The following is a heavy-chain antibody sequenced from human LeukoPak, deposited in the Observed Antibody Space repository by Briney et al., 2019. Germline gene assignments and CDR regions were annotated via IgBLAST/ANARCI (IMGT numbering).Heavy chain of an antibody. V-gene: IGHV6-1*01. D-gene: IGHD6-6*01. CDR1: GDTVSSNTAA. CDR3: SRQRSTSTYYFGLDV. CDR2: TYYRSKWNT. J-gene: IGHJ6*02. Sequence: SQTLSLTCAISGDTVSSNTAAWNWIRQSPSRGLEWLGRTYYRSKWNTDYAASVQNRITINPDTSTNQFSLQLKSATPEDTAIYYCSRQRSTSTYYFGLDVWGQGTTVTVSS.